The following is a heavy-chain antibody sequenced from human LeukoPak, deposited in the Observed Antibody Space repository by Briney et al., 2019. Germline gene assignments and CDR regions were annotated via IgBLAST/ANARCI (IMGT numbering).Heavy chain of an antibody. J-gene: IGHJ4*02. CDR2: ISGSGGRI. V-gene: IGHV3-23*01. Sequence: GGSLRLSCAASGFTFSSYAMSWVRQAPGKGLEWVSAISGSGGRIYYGASVKGRFTISKDNSKNTLNLQMNSLRAEDTAVYYCATSKYSGSYWGQGTLVTVSS. D-gene: IGHD1-26*01. CDR1: GFTFSSYA. CDR3: ATSKYSGSY.